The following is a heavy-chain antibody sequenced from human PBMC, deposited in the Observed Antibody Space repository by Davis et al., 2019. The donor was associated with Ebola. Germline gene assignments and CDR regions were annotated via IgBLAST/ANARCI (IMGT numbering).Heavy chain of an antibody. Sequence: MPSETLSLTCTVSGGSISSSSYYWGWIRQPPGKGLEWIGYIYYSGSTYYNPSLKSRVTISVDTSKNQFSLKLSSVTAAETAVYYCARGKDTSGYYSRYYFDYWGQGTLVTVSS. CDR1: GGSISSSSYY. J-gene: IGHJ4*02. CDR3: ARGKDTSGYYSRYYFDY. CDR2: IYYSGST. D-gene: IGHD3-22*01. V-gene: IGHV4-31*03.